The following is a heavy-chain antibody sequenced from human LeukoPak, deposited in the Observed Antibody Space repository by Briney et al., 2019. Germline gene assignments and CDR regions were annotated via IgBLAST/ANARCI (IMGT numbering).Heavy chain of an antibody. V-gene: IGHV4-34*01. D-gene: IGHD3-3*01. J-gene: IGHJ4*02. CDR1: GGSFSGYY. Sequence: SETLSLTCAVYGGSFSGYYWSWIRQPPGKGLEWIGEINHSGSTNYNPSLKSRVTISVDTSENQFSLKLSSVTAADTAVYYCARVGALRFLEWLDPALVYWGQGTLVTVSS. CDR3: ARVGALRFLEWLDPALVY. CDR2: INHSGST.